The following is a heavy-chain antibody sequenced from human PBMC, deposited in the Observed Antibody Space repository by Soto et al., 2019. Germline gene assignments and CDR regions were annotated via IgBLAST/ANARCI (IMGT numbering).Heavy chain of an antibody. CDR3: ARPDGATYNFRY. Sequence: DVQLLESGGRLVQPGGSLRLSCAASGFTFNAYSLSWVRQAPGKGLEWVSAISTTGGSTYYADSVKGRFTISRDNSQNTLSLQMNSLRAEDSAVYYCARPDGATYNFRYWGQGTLVTVS. V-gene: IGHV3-23*01. J-gene: IGHJ4*02. CDR2: ISTTGGST. CDR1: GFTFNAYS. D-gene: IGHD1-1*01.